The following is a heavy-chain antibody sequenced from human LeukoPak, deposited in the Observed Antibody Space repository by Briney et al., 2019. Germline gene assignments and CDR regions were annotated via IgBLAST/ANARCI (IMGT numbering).Heavy chain of an antibody. CDR3: ARVHGSGTPTFQH. J-gene: IGHJ1*01. V-gene: IGHV3-30-3*01. Sequence: PGRSLRLSCAASGFTFSSYAMHWVRQAPGKGLEWVAVISYDGSNKYYADSVKGRFTISRDNSKNTLYLQMNSLRAEDTAVYYCARVHGSGTPTFQHWGQGTLVTVSS. CDR2: ISYDGSNK. CDR1: GFTFSSYA. D-gene: IGHD3-10*01.